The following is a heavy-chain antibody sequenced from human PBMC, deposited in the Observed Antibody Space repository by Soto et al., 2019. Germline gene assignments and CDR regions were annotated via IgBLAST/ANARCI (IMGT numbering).Heavy chain of an antibody. V-gene: IGHV4-59*08. CDR2: IYYSGST. CDR3: ARHHPLELIWEEPYYYYYYMDV. CDR1: GGSISSYY. D-gene: IGHD1-26*01. J-gene: IGHJ6*03. Sequence: PEETLSLTCTVSGGSISSYYWSWIRQPPGKGLEWIGYIYYSGSTNYNPSLKSRVTISVDTSKNQFSLKLSSVTAADTAVYYCARHHPLELIWEEPYYYYYYMDVWGKGTTVTVSS.